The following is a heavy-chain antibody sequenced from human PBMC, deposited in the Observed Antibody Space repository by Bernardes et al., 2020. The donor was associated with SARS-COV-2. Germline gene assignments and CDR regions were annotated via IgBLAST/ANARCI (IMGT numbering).Heavy chain of an antibody. CDR1: GFSFSSYW. Sequence: GGSLRLSCAASGFSFSSYWMSWVRQTPGKGLEWVADIKQDGSAQFYLDSVKGRFIISRDNAKNLLYLQMNSLRVEDTALYFCAKEGSRGAVRSWATVPFDIWGQGTKVTVSS. CDR3: AKEGSRGAVRSWATVPFDI. J-gene: IGHJ3*02. D-gene: IGHD4-17*01. V-gene: IGHV3-7*01. CDR2: IKQDGSAQ.